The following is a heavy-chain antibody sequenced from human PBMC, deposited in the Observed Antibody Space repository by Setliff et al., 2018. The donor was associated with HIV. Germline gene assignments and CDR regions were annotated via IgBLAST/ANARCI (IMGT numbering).Heavy chain of an antibody. CDR3: AGSILTGYYTFGADY. CDR2: INPNSDGT. J-gene: IGHJ4*02. V-gene: IGHV1-2*04. CDR1: GYTFTGYY. Sequence: ASVKVSCKASGYTFTGYYMHWVRQAPGQGLEWMGWINPNSDGTNYAQKFQGWITMTRDTSISTAYMELSRLRSEDTALYYCAGSILTGYYTFGADYWGQGTLVTVSS. D-gene: IGHD3-9*01.